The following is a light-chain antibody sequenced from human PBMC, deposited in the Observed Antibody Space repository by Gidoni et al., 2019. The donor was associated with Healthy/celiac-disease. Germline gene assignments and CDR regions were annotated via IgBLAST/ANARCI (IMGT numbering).Light chain of an antibody. CDR3: AAWDDSLSGPSYV. CDR2: RNN. V-gene: IGLV1-47*01. Sequence: QSVLTQPPSASGTPGQRVTISCSGSSSNIGSNYVYWYQQHPGTAPKLLIYRNNQRPSGVPDRFSGSKSGTSASLAISGLRSEDEADYYCAAWDDSLSGPSYVFGTGTKVTVL. CDR1: SSNIGSNY. J-gene: IGLJ1*01.